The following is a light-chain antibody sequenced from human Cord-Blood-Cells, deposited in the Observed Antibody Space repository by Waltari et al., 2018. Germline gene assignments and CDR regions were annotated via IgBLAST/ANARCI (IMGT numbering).Light chain of an antibody. CDR1: SSDVGSYNL. V-gene: IGLV2-23*01. J-gene: IGLJ1*01. CDR3: CSYAGSSTPHYV. CDR2: GGS. Sequence: QSALTQPASVSGSPGQSITISCTGTSSDVGSYNLVSWYQQHPGKAPKLMIYGGSKRPSGVSNRVSGSKSGNTASLTISGLQAEDEADYYCCSYAGSSTPHYVFGTGTKVTVL.